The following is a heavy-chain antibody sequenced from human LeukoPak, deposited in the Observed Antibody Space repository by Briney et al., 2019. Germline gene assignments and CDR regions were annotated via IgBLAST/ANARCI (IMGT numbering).Heavy chain of an antibody. J-gene: IGHJ3*02. Sequence: ASVKVSCKVSGYTLTELSMHWVRQAPGKGLEWMGGFDPEDGETIYAQKFQGRVTMTEDTSTDTAYMELSSLRSEDTAVYYCATXYPQRGVVGAPGDAFDXXGQXTXVTV. D-gene: IGHD1-26*01. CDR2: FDPEDGET. V-gene: IGHV1-24*01. CDR1: GYTLTELS. CDR3: ATXYPQRGVVGAPGDAFDX.